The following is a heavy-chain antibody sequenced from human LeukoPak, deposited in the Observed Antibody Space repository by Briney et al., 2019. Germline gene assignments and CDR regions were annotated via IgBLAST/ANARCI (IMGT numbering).Heavy chain of an antibody. V-gene: IGHV3-30*02. CDR2: IRYDGSNK. Sequence: GGSLRLSCAASGFTFSSYGMHWVRQAPGKGLEWVAFIRYDGSNKYYADSVKGRFTISRDNSKNTLYLQMNSLRAEDTAVYYCAKVGGSYAPWGAFDIWGQGTMVTVSS. D-gene: IGHD3-16*01. CDR3: AKVGGSYAPWGAFDI. CDR1: GFTFSSYG. J-gene: IGHJ3*02.